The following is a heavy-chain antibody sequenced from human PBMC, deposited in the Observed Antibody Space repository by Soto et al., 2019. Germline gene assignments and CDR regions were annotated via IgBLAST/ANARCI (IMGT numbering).Heavy chain of an antibody. J-gene: IGHJ4*02. CDR3: ARAQPTYSSSYFDY. V-gene: IGHV3-23*01. Sequence: EVQLLESGGDLVQPGGSLRLSCAASGFTFSSYAMSWVRQAPGKGLEWVSTISGHGDDTYYTDSVKDRFTISRDNSKNTLYVHMNSLRAEDTAVYYCARAQPTYSSSYFDYWGQGTLVTVSS. D-gene: IGHD3-22*01. CDR1: GFTFSSYA. CDR2: ISGHGDDT.